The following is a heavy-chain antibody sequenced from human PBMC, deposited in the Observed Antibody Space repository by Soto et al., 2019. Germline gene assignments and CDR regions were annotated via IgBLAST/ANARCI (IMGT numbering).Heavy chain of an antibody. CDR3: AREAVAAAGPLDY. J-gene: IGHJ4*02. D-gene: IGHD6-13*01. V-gene: IGHV3-33*01. CDR2: IWSDGSDK. CDR1: GLIFRTYA. Sequence: GGSLRLSCAASGLIFRTYAMHWVRQAPGKGLEWVAFIWSDGSDKNYADSVKGRFTISRDNPNNTLFLQMSNLRAEDTAVYYCAREAVAAAGPLDYWGPGTLVTVSS.